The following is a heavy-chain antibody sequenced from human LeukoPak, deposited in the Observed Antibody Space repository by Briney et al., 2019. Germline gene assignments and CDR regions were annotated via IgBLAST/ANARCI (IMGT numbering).Heavy chain of an antibody. CDR2: IYTSGST. J-gene: IGHJ3*02. CDR1: GGSISSGSYY. Sequence: SQTLSLTCTVSGGSISSGSYYWSWIRQPAGKGLEWIGRIYTSGSTNYNPSLKSRVTISVDTSKNQFSLKLSSVTAADTAVYYCAREETYYDFWSGYYTGAFDIWGQGTMVTVSS. V-gene: IGHV4-61*02. D-gene: IGHD3-3*01. CDR3: AREETYYDFWSGYYTGAFDI.